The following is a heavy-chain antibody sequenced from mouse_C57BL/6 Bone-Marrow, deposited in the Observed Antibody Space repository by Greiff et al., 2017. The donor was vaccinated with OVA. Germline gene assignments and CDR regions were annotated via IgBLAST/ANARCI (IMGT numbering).Heavy chain of an antibody. Sequence: EVQLQESGGGLVKPGGSLKLSCAASGFTFSSYAMSWVRQTPEKRLEWVATISDGGSYTYYPDNVKGRFTISRDNAKNNLYLQMSHLKSEDTAMYYCARDRGYDYGYAMDYWGQGTSVTVSS. D-gene: IGHD2-4*01. V-gene: IGHV5-4*01. J-gene: IGHJ4*01. CDR3: ARDRGYDYGYAMDY. CDR1: GFTFSSYA. CDR2: ISDGGSYT.